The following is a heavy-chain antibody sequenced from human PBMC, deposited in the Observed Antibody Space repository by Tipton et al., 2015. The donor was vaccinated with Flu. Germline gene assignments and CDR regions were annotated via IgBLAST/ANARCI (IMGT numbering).Heavy chain of an antibody. Sequence: TLSLTCTVSGGSISSYYWSWIRQPPGKGLEWIGYIYYSGSTNYNPSLKSRVTISVDTSKNQFSLKLSSVTAADTAVYYCARGPRLQMATAYYFDYWGQGTLVTVSP. V-gene: IGHV4-59*01. CDR1: GGSISSYY. D-gene: IGHD5-24*01. J-gene: IGHJ4*02. CDR2: IYYSGST. CDR3: ARGPRLQMATAYYFDY.